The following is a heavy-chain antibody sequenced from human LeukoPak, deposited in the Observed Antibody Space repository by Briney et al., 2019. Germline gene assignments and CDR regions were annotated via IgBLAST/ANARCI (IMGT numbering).Heavy chain of an antibody. J-gene: IGHJ4*02. D-gene: IGHD5-12*01. CDR2: MYHSGST. CDR1: GYSINNGGYS. V-gene: IGHV4-30-2*01. Sequence: SETLSLTCSVSGYSINNGGYSWSWIRQPPGKGLEWIGYMYHSGSTYYNPSLKSRVTISLDRSKNQFSLNLSSVTAADTAVYYCARGGRSYFDYWGQGTLVTVPS. CDR3: ARGGRSYFDY.